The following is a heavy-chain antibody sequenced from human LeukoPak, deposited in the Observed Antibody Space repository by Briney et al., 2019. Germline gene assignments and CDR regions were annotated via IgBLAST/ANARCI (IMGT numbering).Heavy chain of an antibody. Sequence: ASVKVSCKSSGYTFTGYYMHWVRQAPGQGLEWMGWINPNSGGTNYAQKFQGRVTMTRDTSISTAYMELSRLRSDDTAAYYCARVKHGSGPSGYSGQGTLVTVSS. D-gene: IGHD3-10*01. CDR1: GYTFTGYY. CDR3: ARVKHGSGPSGY. J-gene: IGHJ4*02. CDR2: INPNSGGT. V-gene: IGHV1-2*02.